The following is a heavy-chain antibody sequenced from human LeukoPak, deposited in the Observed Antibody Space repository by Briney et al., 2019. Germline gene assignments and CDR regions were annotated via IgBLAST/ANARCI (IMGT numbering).Heavy chain of an antibody. CDR2: LYSDGNT. Sequence: GGSLRLSCAASGFTVITNDMTWVRQAPGKRLEWVSVLYSDGNTKYAESVQGRFTISRDHSKNTLYLEMNSLSPDDTAVYYCARGVEPLAANTLAYWGQGTLVTVSS. D-gene: IGHD1-14*01. CDR3: ARGVEPLAANTLAY. CDR1: GFTVITND. J-gene: IGHJ4*02. V-gene: IGHV3-53*01.